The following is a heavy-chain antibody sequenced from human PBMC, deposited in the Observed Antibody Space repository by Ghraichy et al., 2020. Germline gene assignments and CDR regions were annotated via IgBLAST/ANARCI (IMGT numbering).Heavy chain of an antibody. CDR2: VTSKSETI. CDR3: ASDIALYDSSGYFHGMDV. D-gene: IGHD3-22*01. J-gene: IGHJ6*02. V-gene: IGHV3-48*02. CDR1: GFTFSDFA. Sequence: GGSLRLSCTGSGFTFSDFAMNWVRQAPGKGLEWIAFVTSKSETIDYADSVRGRFTISRNNAKNSVYLEVNSRRDDDTALYYCASDIALYDSSGYFHGMDVWGQGTAVTVSS.